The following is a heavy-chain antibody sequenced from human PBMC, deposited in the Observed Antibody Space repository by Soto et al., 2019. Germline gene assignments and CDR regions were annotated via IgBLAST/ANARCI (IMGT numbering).Heavy chain of an antibody. Sequence: QVQLVQSGAEVKKPGASVKVSCKASGYTFTSYGISWVRQAPGQGLEWMGWISAYNGNTNYAQKLQGRVTMTTDTSTSTAYMELRSLRSDDTAVYYCARALKPNYYDSCGYYPNDYWGHGTLVTVSS. J-gene: IGHJ4*01. CDR2: ISAYNGNT. CDR3: ARALKPNYYDSCGYYPNDY. V-gene: IGHV1-18*01. CDR1: GYTFTSYG. D-gene: IGHD3-22*01.